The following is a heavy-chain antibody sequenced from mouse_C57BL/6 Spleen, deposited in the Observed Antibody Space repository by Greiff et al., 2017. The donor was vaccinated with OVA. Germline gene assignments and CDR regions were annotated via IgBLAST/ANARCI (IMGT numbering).Heavy chain of an antibody. Sequence: VKLQESGPGLVQPSQSLSITCTVSGFSLTSYGVHWVRQSPGKGLEWLGVIWSGGSTDYNAAFISRLSISKANSKSQVFFKMNSLQADDTAIYYCARKRGDGSSYDYAMDYWGQGTSVTVSS. D-gene: IGHD1-1*01. CDR2: IWSGGST. CDR3: ARKRGDGSSYDYAMDY. V-gene: IGHV2-2*01. J-gene: IGHJ4*01. CDR1: GFSLTSYG.